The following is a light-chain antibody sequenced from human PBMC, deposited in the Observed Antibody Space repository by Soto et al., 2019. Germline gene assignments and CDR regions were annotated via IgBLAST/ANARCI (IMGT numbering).Light chain of an antibody. V-gene: IGKV3-15*01. Sequence: EIVLTQSPDTLSLSPGERVTLSCRASQTVIRNYLAWHQQKPGQTPRLLVYAASTRAAGIPDRFSGSGSGTGFTLTITSLQYEDFELYYCQHYNNWQFTLGPGTKVDIK. CDR3: QHYNNWQFT. CDR2: AAS. CDR1: QTVIRN. J-gene: IGKJ3*01.